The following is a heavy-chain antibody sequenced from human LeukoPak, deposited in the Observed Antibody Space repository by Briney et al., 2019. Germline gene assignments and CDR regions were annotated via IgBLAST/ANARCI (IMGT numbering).Heavy chain of an antibody. CDR3: ARALNYRGFDI. J-gene: IGHJ3*02. CDR1: GGSISSYY. D-gene: IGHD5-24*01. CDR2: IYYSGST. Sequence: SETLSLTCTVSGGSISSYYWSWIRQPPGKGLEWIGYIYYSGSTNYNPSLKSRVTISVDTSKNQFSLKLSSVTAADTAVYYCARALNYRGFDIWGQGTMVTVSS. V-gene: IGHV4-59*01.